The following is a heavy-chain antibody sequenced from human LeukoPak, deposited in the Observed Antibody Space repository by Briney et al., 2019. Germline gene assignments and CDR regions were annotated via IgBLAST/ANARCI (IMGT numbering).Heavy chain of an antibody. CDR2: ISSSSSTI. D-gene: IGHD3-22*01. CDR3: ARSDYYDSSGYWADYYGMDV. CDR1: GFTFSSYS. J-gene: IGHJ6*02. V-gene: IGHV3-48*04. Sequence: PGGSLRLSCAASGFTFSSYSMNWVRQAPEKGLEWVSYISSSSSTIYYADSVKGRFTISRDNAKNSLYLQMNSLRAEDTAVYYCARSDYYDSSGYWADYYGMDVWGQGTTVTVSS.